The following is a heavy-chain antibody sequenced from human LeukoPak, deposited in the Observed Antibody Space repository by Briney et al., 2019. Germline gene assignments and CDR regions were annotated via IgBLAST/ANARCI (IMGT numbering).Heavy chain of an antibody. Sequence: SETLSLTCTVSGGSISSSSYYWGWIRQPPGKGLEWIGSIYYSGSTYYNPSLKSRVTISVDTSKNQFSLKLSSVTAADTAVYYCARDLTGPDYWGQGTLVTVSS. J-gene: IGHJ4*02. D-gene: IGHD7-27*01. CDR3: ARDLTGPDY. CDR1: GGSISSSSYY. V-gene: IGHV4-39*07. CDR2: IYYSGST.